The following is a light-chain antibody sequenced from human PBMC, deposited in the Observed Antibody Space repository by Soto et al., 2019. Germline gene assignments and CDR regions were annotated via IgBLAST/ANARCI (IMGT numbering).Light chain of an antibody. Sequence: DIQMTQSPSSLSASVGDRVTITCRASQGITYYLAWYQQKPGKVPKLLIYAASTLQSGVPSRFSGGGSGAEFALTISSLLPEDVATYYCTSYNSAPLTFGGGTKVEIK. CDR2: AAS. CDR1: QGITYY. V-gene: IGKV1-27*01. J-gene: IGKJ4*02. CDR3: TSYNSAPLT.